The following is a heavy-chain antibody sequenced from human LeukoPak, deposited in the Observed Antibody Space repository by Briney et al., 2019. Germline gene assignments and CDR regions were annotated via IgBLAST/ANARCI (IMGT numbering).Heavy chain of an antibody. Sequence: GGSLRLSCAASGFAFSNYDMLWVRQATGKGLEWVSAINTAADTYYPDSVKGRFSISRDNAKSTLYLQMNSLRAEDTAVYYCARGGSGSGWSPYWGQGTLVTVSS. CDR2: INTAADT. CDR1: GFAFSNYD. J-gene: IGHJ4*02. V-gene: IGHV3-13*04. CDR3: ARGGSGSGWSPY. D-gene: IGHD6-19*01.